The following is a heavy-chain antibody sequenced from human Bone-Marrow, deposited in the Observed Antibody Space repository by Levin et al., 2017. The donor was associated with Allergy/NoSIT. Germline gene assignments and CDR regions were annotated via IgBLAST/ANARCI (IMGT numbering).Heavy chain of an antibody. Sequence: GESLKISCAASGFVFCTFAMSWVRQAPGKGLEWVSAISGSGSTTYYADSVKGRFTISRDNSKNTLYLQINSLRAEDTGVYFCAQDRHVAVSLFHIWGQGTTVIVSS. V-gene: IGHV3-23*01. CDR2: ISGSGSTT. CDR3: AQDRHVAVSLFHI. J-gene: IGHJ3*02. CDR1: GFVFCTFA. D-gene: IGHD3-16*01.